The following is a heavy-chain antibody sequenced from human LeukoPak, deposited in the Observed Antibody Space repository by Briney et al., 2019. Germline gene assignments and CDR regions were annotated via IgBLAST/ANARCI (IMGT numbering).Heavy chain of an antibody. CDR3: ARAQTVTTSYDSYYMDI. CDR2: VSAYNGNT. V-gene: IGHV1-18*01. CDR1: DDTFTSCG. Sequence: AAVKSFCWASDDTFTSCGIRWGLQDPGERRLGMGWVSAYNGNTNYAPTLQGRVTISTDTSTNTAYLELRRVSAEDTAVYYCARAQTVTTSYDSYYMDIWGRGTTVTVSS. D-gene: IGHD4-17*01. J-gene: IGHJ6*03.